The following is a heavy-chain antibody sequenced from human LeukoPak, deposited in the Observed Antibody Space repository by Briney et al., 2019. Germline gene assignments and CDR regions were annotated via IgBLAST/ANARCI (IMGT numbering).Heavy chain of an antibody. Sequence: GGSLRLSCAASGFTFSDYYMSWIRQAPGKGLEWVSYISSSTSYTNYADSVKGRFTISRDNAKNSLYLQMNSLRAEDSAVYYCASSSGIAVPQYYYYYYGMDVWGQGTTVTVSS. CDR2: ISSSTSYT. V-gene: IGHV3-11*03. D-gene: IGHD6-19*01. CDR3: ASSSGIAVPQYYYYYYGMDV. J-gene: IGHJ6*02. CDR1: GFTFSDYY.